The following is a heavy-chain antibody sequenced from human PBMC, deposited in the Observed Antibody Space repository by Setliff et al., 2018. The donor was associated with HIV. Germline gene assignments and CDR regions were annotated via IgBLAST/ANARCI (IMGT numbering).Heavy chain of an antibody. CDR3: VREGAGSGSYYLDF. CDR2: IYPSGRT. J-gene: IGHJ4*02. CDR1: GASMSSGDYS. V-gene: IGHV4-30-2*06. D-gene: IGHD3-10*01. Sequence: PSETLSLTCAVSGASMSSGDYSWNWIRQSPGKGLEWIGYIYPSGRTYYNPSLKNRVTMSIDRSKKQFSLNLSSVTAADTALYFCVREGAGSGSYYLDFWGQGILVTVSS.